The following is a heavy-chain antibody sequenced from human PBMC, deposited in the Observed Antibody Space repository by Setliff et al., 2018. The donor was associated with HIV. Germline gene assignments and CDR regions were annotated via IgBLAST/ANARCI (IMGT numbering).Heavy chain of an antibody. J-gene: IGHJ4*02. V-gene: IGHV4-31*03. CDR3: ARGIAAAGGYFDY. Sequence: SSETLSLTCTVSGGSISSGGYYWNWIRQHPGKGLEWIGYIYYSGNTYYNPSLKSRITISLDTSKNQFSLKLSSVTAADTAVYYCARGIAAAGGYFDYWGPGTLVTV. CDR2: IYYSGNT. D-gene: IGHD6-13*01. CDR1: GGSISSGGYY.